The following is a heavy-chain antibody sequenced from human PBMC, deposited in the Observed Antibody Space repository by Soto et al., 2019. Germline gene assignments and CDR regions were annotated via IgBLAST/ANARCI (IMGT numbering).Heavy chain of an antibody. Sequence: ASVKVSCKASGYTFTGYYMHWVRQAPGQGLEWMGWINPNSGGTNYAQKFQGWVTMTRDTSISTAYMELSRLRSDDTAVYYCARARQQLVSGYYYYGMDVWGQGTTVTSP. D-gene: IGHD6-13*01. J-gene: IGHJ6*02. CDR3: ARARQQLVSGYYYYGMDV. CDR2: INPNSGGT. CDR1: GYTFTGYY. V-gene: IGHV1-2*04.